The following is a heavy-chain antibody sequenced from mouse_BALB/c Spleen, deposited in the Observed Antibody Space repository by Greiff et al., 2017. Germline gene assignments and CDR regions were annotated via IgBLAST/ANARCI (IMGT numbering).Heavy chain of an antibody. CDR1: GYTFTSYV. D-gene: IGHD2-10*01. CDR3: ARSAYYGNTGYWYFDV. V-gene: IGHV1-14*01. CDR2: INPYNDGT. J-gene: IGHJ1*01. Sequence: EVELMESGPELVKPGASVKMSCKASGYTFTSYVMHWVKQKPGQGLEWIGYINPYNDGTKYNEKFKGKATLTSDKSSSTAYMELSSLTSEDSAVYYCARSAYYGNTGYWYFDVWGAGTTVTVSS.